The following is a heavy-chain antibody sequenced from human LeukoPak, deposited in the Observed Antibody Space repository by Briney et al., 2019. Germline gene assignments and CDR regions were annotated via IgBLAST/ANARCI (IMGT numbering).Heavy chain of an antibody. V-gene: IGHV1-3*01. CDR2: ISGGNGNT. CDR3: ARQMPLGEFDY. Sequence: ASVKVSCKASGYTFTTYAMHWVRQAPRQRLEWMGWISGGNGNTRYSQKFQGRVTFTRDTSASTAYMELSSLRSEDTAVYNCARQMPLGEFDYWGQGTLVTVSS. J-gene: IGHJ4*02. D-gene: IGHD2-2*01. CDR1: GYTFTTYA.